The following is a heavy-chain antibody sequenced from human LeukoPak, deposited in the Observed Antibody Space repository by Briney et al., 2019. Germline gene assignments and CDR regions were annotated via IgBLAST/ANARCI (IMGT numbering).Heavy chain of an antibody. D-gene: IGHD5-24*01. Sequence: SETLSLTCAVSGYSISSGYYWGWIRQHPGKGLEWIGSFYHSGSTYYNPSLKSRVTISVDTSNNQFSLKLSSVTAADTAVYYCARTDGYQDAFDIWGQGTMVTVSS. CDR3: ARTDGYQDAFDI. CDR2: FYHSGST. CDR1: GYSISSGYY. V-gene: IGHV4-38-2*01. J-gene: IGHJ3*02.